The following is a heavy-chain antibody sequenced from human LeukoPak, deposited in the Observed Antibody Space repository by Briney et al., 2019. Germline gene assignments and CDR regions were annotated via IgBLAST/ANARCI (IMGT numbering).Heavy chain of an antibody. D-gene: IGHD6-19*01. V-gene: IGHV3-23*01. CDR3: AKGQQFSSGWLLAGYYFDY. CDR1: GFTFSNYA. CDR2: ISGSGDST. Sequence: GGSLRLSCAASGFTFSNYAMRWVRQAPGKGLEWVSGISGSGDSTYYADSVKGRFAISRDNAKNSLYLQMNSLRAEDTAVYYCAKGQQFSSGWLLAGYYFDYWGQGTLVTVSS. J-gene: IGHJ4*02.